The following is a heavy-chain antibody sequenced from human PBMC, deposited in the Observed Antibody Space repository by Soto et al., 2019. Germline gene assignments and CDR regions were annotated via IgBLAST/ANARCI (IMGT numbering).Heavy chain of an antibody. Sequence: PGGSLRLSCVASGFGFHTYWMHWVRQVPGKGLVWVARINSDGDTSTYADSVKGRFSISRDNTKNTLFLQMNGLRDDDTAVYYCTRDWVDCYGSGNYYPRFDPWGQGALVTVSS. CDR1: GFGFHTYW. V-gene: IGHV3-74*01. CDR3: TRDWVDCYGSGNYYPRFDP. D-gene: IGHD3-10*01. CDR2: INSDGDTS. J-gene: IGHJ5*02.